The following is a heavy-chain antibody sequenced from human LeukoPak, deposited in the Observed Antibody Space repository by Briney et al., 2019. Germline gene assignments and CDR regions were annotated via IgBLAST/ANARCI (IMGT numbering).Heavy chain of an antibody. Sequence: GGSLRLSCAASGFTFDDYGMSWVRQAPGKGLVWVSRINTDGSRTSNSVKGRFTISRDNAKNTLYLQMNSLRAEDTAVYYCARVGSGNWYFDLWGRGTLVTVSS. J-gene: IGHJ2*01. CDR2: INTDGSRT. D-gene: IGHD6-25*01. CDR1: GFTFDDYG. CDR3: ARVGSGNWYFDL. V-gene: IGHV3-74*01.